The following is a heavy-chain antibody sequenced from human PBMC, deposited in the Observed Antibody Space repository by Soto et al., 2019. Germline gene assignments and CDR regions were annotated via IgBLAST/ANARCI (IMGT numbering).Heavy chain of an antibody. CDR2: INHSGST. V-gene: IGHV4-34*01. J-gene: IGHJ5*02. Sequence: SETLSLTCAVYGGSFSGYYWSWIRQPPGKGLEWIGEINHSGSTNYNPSLKSRVTISVDTSKNQFSLKLSSVTAADTAVYYCGRMAPPFLRYVLGGHRGLIAPGGQGPLVTGSS. D-gene: IGHD2-15*01. CDR3: GRMAPPFLRYVLGGHRGLIAP. CDR1: GGSFSGYY.